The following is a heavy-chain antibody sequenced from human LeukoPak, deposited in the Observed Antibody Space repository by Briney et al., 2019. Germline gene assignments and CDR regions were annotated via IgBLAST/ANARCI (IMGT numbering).Heavy chain of an antibody. D-gene: IGHD3-22*01. Sequence: GGSLRLSCAASGFTFSSYAMSWVRQAPGKGLEWVSAISGSGGSTYYADSVKGRFTISRDNSKNTLYLQMNSLRAEDTAVYYCAKDPPIVVVIPSWFDPWGQGTLVTVSS. CDR3: AKDPPIVVVIPSWFDP. CDR1: GFTFSSYA. J-gene: IGHJ5*02. V-gene: IGHV3-23*01. CDR2: ISGSGGST.